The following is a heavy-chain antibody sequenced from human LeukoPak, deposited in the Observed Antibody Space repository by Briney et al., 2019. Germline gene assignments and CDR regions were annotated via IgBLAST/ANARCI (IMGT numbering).Heavy chain of an antibody. CDR1: GFTFNNYA. Sequence: GGSLRLSCAASGFTFNNYAMNWVRQAPGKGLEWVSAISGSGDTTYYVDSVRGRFTISRDNSKHTVYLQMNSLRAEDTAIYYCAKGSIFGVFAASDYWGQGTLVTVSS. CDR3: AKGSIFGVFAASDY. V-gene: IGHV3-23*01. D-gene: IGHD3-3*01. CDR2: ISGSGDTT. J-gene: IGHJ4*02.